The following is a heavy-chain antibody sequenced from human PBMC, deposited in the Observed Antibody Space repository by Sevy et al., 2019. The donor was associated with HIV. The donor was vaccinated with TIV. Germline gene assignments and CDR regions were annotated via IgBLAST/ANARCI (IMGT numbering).Heavy chain of an antibody. D-gene: IGHD3-16*01. CDR3: GRDKGGRYDAFDI. J-gene: IGHJ3*02. CDR1: GYTFTSYG. Sequence: ASVKVSCKASGYTFTSYGISWVRQAPGQGLEWMGWMSAYNGNTNYAQKLQGRVTMTTDTSTSTAYMELRSLRSDDTAGYYCGRDKGGRYDAFDIWGQGTMVTVSS. CDR2: MSAYNGNT. V-gene: IGHV1-18*01.